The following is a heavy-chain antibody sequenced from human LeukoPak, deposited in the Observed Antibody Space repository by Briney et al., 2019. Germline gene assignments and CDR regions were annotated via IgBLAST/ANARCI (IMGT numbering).Heavy chain of an antibody. V-gene: IGHV4-31*03. J-gene: IGHJ2*01. CDR2: IYYSGST. Sequence: SQTLSLTCTVSGGSISSGGYYWSWIRQHPGKGLEWIGYIYYSGSTYYNPSLKSRVTMSVDTSKNQFSLKLSSVTAADTAVYYCARASRPYYDFWSGNQGSFDLWGRGTLVTVSS. D-gene: IGHD3-3*01. CDR3: ARASRPYYDFWSGNQGSFDL. CDR1: GGSISSGGYY.